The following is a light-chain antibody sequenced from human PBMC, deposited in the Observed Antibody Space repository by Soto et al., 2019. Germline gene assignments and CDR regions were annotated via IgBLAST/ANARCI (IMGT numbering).Light chain of an antibody. CDR2: GAS. V-gene: IGKV3-20*01. Sequence: EIVLTQSPGTLSLSPGERATLSCRASQSVSTSYLGWYQQKSGQAPRLLIYGASIRATGIPDGFSGSGAGTGFTLTISRLEPEDFAVYYCQQYGSSGWTFGQGTEVEIQ. CDR1: QSVSTSY. J-gene: IGKJ1*01. CDR3: QQYGSSGWT.